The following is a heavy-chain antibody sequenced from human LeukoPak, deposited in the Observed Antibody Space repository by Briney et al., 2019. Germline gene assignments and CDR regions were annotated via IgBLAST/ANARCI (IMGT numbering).Heavy chain of an antibody. D-gene: IGHD1-1*01. V-gene: IGHV1-18*01. CDR2: ISAYNGYT. CDR3: AREREMEVQGFTYGLDV. J-gene: IGHJ6*02. Sequence: GASVTVSFTASGYTFTAYGISWGRQAPGQGGEGVGWISAYNGYTKYAQKFQGRVTMTRDTATYTAYMELRSLTSDDTAVYSCAREREMEVQGFTYGLDVWGQGSTVTVSS. CDR1: GYTFTAYG.